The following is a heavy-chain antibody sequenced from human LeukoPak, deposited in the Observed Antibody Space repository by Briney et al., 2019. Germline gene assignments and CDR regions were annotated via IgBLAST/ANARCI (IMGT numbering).Heavy chain of an antibody. J-gene: IGHJ4*02. CDR3: ARVAKALERYYYDSSGYYYQGPNFDY. D-gene: IGHD3-22*01. CDR2: INHSGST. Sequence: KASETLSLTCAVYGGSFSGYYWSWMRQPPGKGLEWIGEINHSGSTNYNPSLKSRVTISVDTSKNQFSLKLSSVTAADTAVYYCARVAKALERYYYDSSGYYYQGPNFDYWGQGTLVTVSS. V-gene: IGHV4-34*01. CDR1: GGSFSGYY.